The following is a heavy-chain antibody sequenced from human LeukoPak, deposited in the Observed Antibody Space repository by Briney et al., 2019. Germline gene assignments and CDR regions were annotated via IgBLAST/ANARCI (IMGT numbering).Heavy chain of an antibody. J-gene: IGHJ4*02. CDR1: GYTFTDYY. CDR3: ARVDCSSTSCYSPFDY. D-gene: IGHD2-2*01. V-gene: IGHV1-69-2*01. CDR2: VDPEDGET. Sequence: GATVKISCKVSGYTFTDYYMHWVQQAPGKGLEWMGLVDPEDGETIYAEKLQGRVTMTTDTSTSTAYMELRSLRSDDTAVYYCARVDCSSTSCYSPFDYWGQGTLVTVSS.